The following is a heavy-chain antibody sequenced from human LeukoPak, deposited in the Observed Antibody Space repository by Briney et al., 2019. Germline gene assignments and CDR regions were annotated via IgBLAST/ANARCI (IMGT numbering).Heavy chain of an antibody. Sequence: GSLRLSCAASGFTFSSYEMNWVRQAPGKGLEWVSYISWSSETKYYADSVQGRFTIYRDNAKNSLYLQMNSLRAEDTAVYYCAKDDVVVPAAKDYWGQGTLVTVSS. J-gene: IGHJ4*02. CDR1: GFTFSSYE. V-gene: IGHV3-48*03. CDR3: AKDDVVVPAAKDY. D-gene: IGHD2-2*01. CDR2: ISWSSETK.